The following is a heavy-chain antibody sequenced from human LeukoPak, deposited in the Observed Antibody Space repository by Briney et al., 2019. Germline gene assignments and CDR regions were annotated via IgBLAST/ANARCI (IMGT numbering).Heavy chain of an antibody. CDR3: ARGGVWQQLAVDY. CDR2: IARNGGST. V-gene: IGHV3-64*01. Sequence: PGGSLRLSCAASGFNFINSAMHWLRQAPGKGLEYVSGIARNGGSTYYTNSVKGRFTISRDDSKNTLYLQMGSLRPEDMAVYYCARGGVWQQLAVDYWGQGTLVTVSS. D-gene: IGHD6-13*01. CDR1: GFNFINSA. J-gene: IGHJ4*02.